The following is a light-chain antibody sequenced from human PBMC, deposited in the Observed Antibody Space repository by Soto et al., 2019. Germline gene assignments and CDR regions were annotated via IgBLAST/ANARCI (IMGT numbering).Light chain of an antibody. CDR1: QSISSW. Sequence: DIQMTQSPSTLSASVGDRVTITCRASQSISSWLAWYQQKPGKAPKLLIYKASSLESGGPSRFSGSGSGTEFTLTISILQPDGFASYYCQQYNSYSRNTFGQGTKLEIK. J-gene: IGKJ2*01. CDR2: KAS. CDR3: QQYNSYSRNT. V-gene: IGKV1-5*03.